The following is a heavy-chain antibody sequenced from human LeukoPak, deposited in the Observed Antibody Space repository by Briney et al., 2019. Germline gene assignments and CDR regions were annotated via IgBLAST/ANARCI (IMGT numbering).Heavy chain of an antibody. CDR1: GGSISSYY. Sequence: SETLSLTCTVSGGSISSYYWSWIRQPPGKGLEWIGYIYYSGSTNYNPSLKSRVTISVDTSKNQFSLKLSSVTAADTAVYYCAREWFGYSGYDLFDYWGQGTLVTVSS. D-gene: IGHD5-12*01. J-gene: IGHJ4*02. CDR3: AREWFGYSGYDLFDY. CDR2: IYYSGST. V-gene: IGHV4-59*01.